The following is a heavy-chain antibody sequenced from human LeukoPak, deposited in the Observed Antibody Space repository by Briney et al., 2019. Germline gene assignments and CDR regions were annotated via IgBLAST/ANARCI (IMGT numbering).Heavy chain of an antibody. D-gene: IGHD2-15*01. Sequence: SGPTLVNPTQTLTLTCTFSGFSLSTSGMCLSWIRQPPGKALEWLAHIYWDDNKYYSTSLKTRLTISKDTSKNQVVLTMTNMDPVDTATYYCTRQVVVAAAAWDYWGQGTLVTVPS. CDR3: TRQVVVAAAAWDY. CDR2: IYWDDNK. CDR1: GFSLSTSGMC. V-gene: IGHV2-70*01. J-gene: IGHJ4*02.